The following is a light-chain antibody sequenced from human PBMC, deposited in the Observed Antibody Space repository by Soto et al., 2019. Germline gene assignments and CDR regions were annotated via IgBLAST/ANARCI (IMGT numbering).Light chain of an antibody. CDR3: QQYGSSGT. J-gene: IGKJ1*01. Sequence: EIVMTHSPATLSVSPVDRVTLSCSASQSVSNNYLAWYQQKPGQAPRLLIYGASNRATGIPDRFSGSGSGTDFTLTISRLEPEDFAVYYCQQYGSSGTFGQGTKVDIK. CDR1: QSVSNNY. V-gene: IGKV3-20*01. CDR2: GAS.